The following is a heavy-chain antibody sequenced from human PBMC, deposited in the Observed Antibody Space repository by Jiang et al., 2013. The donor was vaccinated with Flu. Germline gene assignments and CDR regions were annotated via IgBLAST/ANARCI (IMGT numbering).Heavy chain of an antibody. V-gene: IGHV3-64*01. CDR2: ISSNGGST. CDR3: ARRKGSIPNYGMDV. Sequence: ISSNGGSTYYANSVKGRFTISRDNSKNTLYLQMGSLRAEDMAVYYCARRKGSIPNYGMDVWGQGTTVTVSS. J-gene: IGHJ6*02.